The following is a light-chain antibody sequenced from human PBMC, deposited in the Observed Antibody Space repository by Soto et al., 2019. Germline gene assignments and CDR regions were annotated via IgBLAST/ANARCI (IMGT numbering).Light chain of an antibody. J-gene: IGLJ3*02. V-gene: IGLV2-8*01. CDR2: EVN. CDR1: SSDVGGYNY. Sequence: QSALTQPPSASGSPGQSVTISCTGTSSDVGGYNYVSWYQQHPGKAPKLMVFEVNKRPSGVPDRFSGSKSGNTASLSVSGLQAEDEADYYCSSYGGSNNRVFCGGTKLTVL. CDR3: SSYGGSNNRV.